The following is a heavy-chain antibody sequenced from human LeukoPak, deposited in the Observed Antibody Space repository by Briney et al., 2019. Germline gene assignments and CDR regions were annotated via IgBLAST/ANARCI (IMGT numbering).Heavy chain of an antibody. V-gene: IGHV3-15*01. J-gene: IGHJ4*02. CDR2: IKSKTDGGTT. CDR1: GFTFSNAW. D-gene: IGHD3-3*01. CDR3: TTAIFGVVVDDY. Sequence: KSGGSLRPSCAASGFTFSNAWMSWVRQAPGKGLEWVGRIKSKTDGGTTDYAAPVKGRFTISRDDSKNTVYLQMNSLKTEDTAVYYCTTAIFGVVVDDYWGQGTLVTVSS.